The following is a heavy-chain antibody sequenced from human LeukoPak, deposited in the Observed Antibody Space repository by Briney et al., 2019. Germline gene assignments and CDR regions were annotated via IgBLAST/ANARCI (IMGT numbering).Heavy chain of an antibody. CDR3: ARTDYYDSSGYADY. CDR1: GFTFSSYS. Sequence: GGSLRPSCAASGFTFSSYSMNWVRQAPGKGLEWVSYISSSSSTIYYADSVKGRFTISRDNAKNSLYLQMNSLRDEDTAVYYCARTDYYDSSGYADYWGQGTLVTVSS. CDR2: ISSSSSTI. D-gene: IGHD3-22*01. V-gene: IGHV3-48*02. J-gene: IGHJ4*02.